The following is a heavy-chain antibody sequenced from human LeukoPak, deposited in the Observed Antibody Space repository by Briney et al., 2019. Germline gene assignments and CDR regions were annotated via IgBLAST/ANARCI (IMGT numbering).Heavy chain of an antibody. Sequence: ASVKVSCKASGYTFTSYDMNWVRQATGQGLEWMGWMNPNSGNTGYAQKFQGRVTMTRDTSISTAYMELSSLRSEDTAVYYCARALSGPPPHAFDIWGQGTMVTVSS. V-gene: IGHV1-8*01. CDR2: MNPNSGNT. CDR1: GYTFTSYD. CDR3: ARALSGPPPHAFDI. D-gene: IGHD1-1*01. J-gene: IGHJ3*02.